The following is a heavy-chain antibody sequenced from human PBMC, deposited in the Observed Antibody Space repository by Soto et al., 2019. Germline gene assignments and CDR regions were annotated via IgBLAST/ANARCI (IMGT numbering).Heavy chain of an antibody. CDR3: ATDTRYRSRWTYYTDYGLDV. V-gene: IGHV1-2*02. CDR1: GDTFTSYF. J-gene: IGHJ6*02. D-gene: IGHD6-13*01. Sequence: ASVKVSCKAPGDTFTSYFILWVRQAPGQGLEWMGWINPNSGATHYAQKFQGRVTMTSDTSISSAYMELTGLTSDDTAVYYCATDTRYRSRWTYYTDYGLDVWGQGTTVTVSS. CDR2: INPNSGAT.